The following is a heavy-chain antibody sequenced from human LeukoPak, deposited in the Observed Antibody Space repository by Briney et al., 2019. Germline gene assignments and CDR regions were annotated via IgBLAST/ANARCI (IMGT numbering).Heavy chain of an antibody. CDR3: ARDLRAPPGY. CDR1: GFTFSSYW. D-gene: IGHD7-27*01. V-gene: IGHV3-74*01. J-gene: IGHJ4*02. Sequence: GGSLRLSCVASGFTFSSYWMYWVRQDPGKGLVWVSGMKGDGSDTTYADSVKSRFTISRDNAKNTVYLQMNSLRAEDTGVYYCARDLRAPPGYWGQGTLVTVSS. CDR2: MKGDGSDT.